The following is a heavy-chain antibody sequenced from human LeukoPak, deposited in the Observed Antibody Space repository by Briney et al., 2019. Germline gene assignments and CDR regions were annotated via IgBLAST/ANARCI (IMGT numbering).Heavy chain of an antibody. CDR2: INAGNGNT. J-gene: IGHJ4*02. CDR1: GYTFTSYA. CDR3: ARDADSSWTYYFDY. Sequence: ASVKVSCKASGYTFTSYAMHWVRQAPGQRLEWMGWINAGNGNTKYSQKFQGRVTITRDTSASTAYMELSSLGSEDTAVYYCARDADSSWTYYFDYWGQGTLVTVSS. D-gene: IGHD6-13*01. V-gene: IGHV1-3*01.